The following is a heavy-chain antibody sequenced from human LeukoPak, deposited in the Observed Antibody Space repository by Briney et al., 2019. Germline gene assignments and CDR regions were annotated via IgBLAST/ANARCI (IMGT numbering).Heavy chain of an antibody. CDR1: GYSFTSYW. D-gene: IGHD6-6*01. CDR2: IYPGDSDT. CDR3: AGRREYSSSAGNWFDP. Sequence: GESLKISCKGSGYSFTSYWIGWVRQMPGKGLEWMGIIYPGDSDTRYSPSFQGQVTISADKSISTAYLQWSSLKASDTAGYYCAGRREYSSSAGNWFDPWGQGTLVTVSS. V-gene: IGHV5-51*01. J-gene: IGHJ5*02.